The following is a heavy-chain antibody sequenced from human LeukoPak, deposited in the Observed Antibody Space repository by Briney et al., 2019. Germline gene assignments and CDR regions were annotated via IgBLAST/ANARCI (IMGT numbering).Heavy chain of an antibody. CDR1: GYTFTSYA. J-gene: IGHJ4*02. CDR3: ARGYYDSSGYYYPYYFDY. V-gene: IGHV1-3*01. CDR2: INAGNGNT. D-gene: IGHD3-22*01. Sequence: ASVKVSCKASGYTFTSYAMHWVRQAPGQRLEWMGWINAGNGNTKYSQKFQGRVTITRDTSASTAYMELSSLRSEDTAVYYCARGYYDSSGYYYPYYFDYWGQGTLVTVSS.